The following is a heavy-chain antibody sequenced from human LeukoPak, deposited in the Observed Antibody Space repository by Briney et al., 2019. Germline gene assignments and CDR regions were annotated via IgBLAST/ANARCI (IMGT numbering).Heavy chain of an antibody. V-gene: IGHV3-43*02. D-gene: IGHD5-18*01. CDR2: ISGDGGST. J-gene: IGHJ4*02. Sequence: PGGSLRLPCAASGFTFDDYAMHWVRQAPGKGLEWVSLISGDGGSTYYADSVKGRFTISRDNSKNSLYLQMNSLRTEDTALYYCASFQRGYSHGHPYYFDYWGQGTLVTVSS. CDR3: ASFQRGYSHGHPYYFDY. CDR1: GFTFDDYA.